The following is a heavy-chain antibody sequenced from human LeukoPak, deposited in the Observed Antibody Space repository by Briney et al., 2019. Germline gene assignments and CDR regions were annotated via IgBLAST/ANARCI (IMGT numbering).Heavy chain of an antibody. Sequence: ASVKVSCKASGYTFTGYYMHCLRQAPGQGLDWMGWINPNSGGTNYAQKFQGRVTMTRDTSICTAYMELSRLRSDDTAVYYCARAGDILTGYYIDYRGQGTLVTVSS. V-gene: IGHV1-2*02. CDR2: INPNSGGT. CDR3: ARAGDILTGYYIDY. CDR1: GYTFTGYY. J-gene: IGHJ4*02. D-gene: IGHD3-9*01.